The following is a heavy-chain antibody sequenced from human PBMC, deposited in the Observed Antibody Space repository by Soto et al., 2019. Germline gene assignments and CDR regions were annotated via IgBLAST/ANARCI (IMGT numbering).Heavy chain of an antibody. CDR2: IYYSGST. J-gene: IGHJ4*02. V-gene: IGHV4-31*03. Sequence: SETLSLTCTVSGGSISSGGYYWSWIRQHPGKGLEWIGYIYYSGSTYYNPSLKSRVTISVDTSKNQFSLKLSSVTAADTAVYYCASSNQERYFDWLSLYYFDYWGQGTLVTVSS. D-gene: IGHD3-9*01. CDR1: GGSISSGGYY. CDR3: ASSNQERYFDWLSLYYFDY.